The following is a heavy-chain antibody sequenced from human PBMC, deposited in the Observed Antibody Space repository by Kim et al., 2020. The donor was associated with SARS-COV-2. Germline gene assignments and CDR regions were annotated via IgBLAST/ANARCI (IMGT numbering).Heavy chain of an antibody. D-gene: IGHD3-10*01. CDR2: INPSGGST. V-gene: IGHV1-46*01. CDR1: GYTFTSYY. Sequence: ASVKVSCKASGYTFTSYYMHWVRQAPGQGLEWMGIINPSGGSTSYAQKFQGRVTMTRDTSTSTVYMELSSLRSEDTAVYYCARDFLPAIGSGSYQAYYYYGMDVWGQGTTVTVSS. J-gene: IGHJ6*02. CDR3: ARDFLPAIGSGSYQAYYYYGMDV.